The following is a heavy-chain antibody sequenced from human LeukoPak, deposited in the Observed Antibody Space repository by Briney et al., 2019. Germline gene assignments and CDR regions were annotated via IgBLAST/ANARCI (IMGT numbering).Heavy chain of an antibody. CDR2: ISAYNGNT. D-gene: IGHD3-3*01. CDR3: ARDKTRITIFGLVIDY. Sequence: ASVKVSCKASGYTFTSYGISWVRQAPGQGLEWMGWISAYNGNTNYAQKLQGRVTMTTDTSTSTAYMELRSLRSDDTAVYYCARDKTRITIFGLVIDYWGQGTLVTVSS. J-gene: IGHJ4*02. V-gene: IGHV1-18*01. CDR1: GYTFTSYG.